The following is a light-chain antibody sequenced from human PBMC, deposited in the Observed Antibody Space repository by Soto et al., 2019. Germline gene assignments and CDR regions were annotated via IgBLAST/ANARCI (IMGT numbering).Light chain of an antibody. Sequence: QSVLTQPASVSGSPGQSITISCTGTSSDAGGYNYVSWYQQHPGKAPKLMIYDVSNRPSGVSNRFSGSKSGNTASLTISGLQAEDEADYYCSSYTSSSTLPFGTGTKVTVL. CDR1: SSDAGGYNY. CDR3: SSYTSSSTLP. V-gene: IGLV2-14*01. CDR2: DVS. J-gene: IGLJ1*01.